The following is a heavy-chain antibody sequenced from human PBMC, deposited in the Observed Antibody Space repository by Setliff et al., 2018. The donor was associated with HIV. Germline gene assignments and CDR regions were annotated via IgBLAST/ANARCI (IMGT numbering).Heavy chain of an antibody. J-gene: IGHJ5*01. Sequence: SETLSLTCTVSGASIGRRSDCWGWIRQPPGKGLEWIGSFYYSWNTYYNPSLKSRVTISVDTSKNQFSLTLRSLTAADTAAYYCARGAYRFDSWGQGNLVTVSS. V-gene: IGHV4-39*01. CDR3: ARGAYRFDS. D-gene: IGHD1-26*01. CDR1: GASIGRRSDC. CDR2: FYYSWNT.